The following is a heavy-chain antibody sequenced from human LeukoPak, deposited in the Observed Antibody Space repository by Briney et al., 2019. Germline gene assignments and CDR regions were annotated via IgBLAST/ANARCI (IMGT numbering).Heavy chain of an antibody. CDR2: INHSGGT. J-gene: IGHJ4*02. V-gene: IGHV4-34*01. CDR1: GGSFSGYY. CDR3: ARGLRNGLGY. D-gene: IGHD2-8*01. Sequence: PSETLSLTCAVYGGSFSGYYWSWIRQPPGKGLEWIGEINHSGGTNYNPSLKSRVTISVDTSKNQFSLKLSSVTAADTAVYYCARGLRNGLGYWGQGTLVTVSS.